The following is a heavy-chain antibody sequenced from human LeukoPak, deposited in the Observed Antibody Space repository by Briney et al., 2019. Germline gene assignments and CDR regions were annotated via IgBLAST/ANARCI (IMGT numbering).Heavy chain of an antibody. Sequence: PGGSLRLSCAASGFTFSSYAMHWVRQAPGKGLEWVAVISYDGSNKYYADSVKGRFTISRDNSKNTLYLQMNSLRAEDTAVYYCAKDWGLSYYDSSGYQSRDYYYGMDVWGQGTTVTVSS. D-gene: IGHD3-22*01. CDR1: GFTFSSYA. CDR3: AKDWGLSYYDSSGYQSRDYYYGMDV. V-gene: IGHV3-30-3*01. J-gene: IGHJ6*02. CDR2: ISYDGSNK.